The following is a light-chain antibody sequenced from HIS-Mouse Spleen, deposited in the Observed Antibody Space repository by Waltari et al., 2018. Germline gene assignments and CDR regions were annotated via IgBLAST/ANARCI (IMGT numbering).Light chain of an antibody. CDR3: YSTDSSGNHRV. J-gene: IGLJ2*01. CDR1: ALPKKY. Sequence: SYELTQPPSVSVSPGQTARITCSGDALPKKYAYWYQQKSGQAPVLVIYEDSKRPSGIPEGFSGSSSGTMATLTISGAQVEDEADYYCYSTDSSGNHRVFGGGTKLNVL. V-gene: IGLV3-10*01. CDR2: EDS.